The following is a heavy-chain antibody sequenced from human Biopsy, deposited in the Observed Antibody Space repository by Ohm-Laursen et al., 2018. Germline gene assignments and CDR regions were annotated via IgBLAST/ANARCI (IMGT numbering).Heavy chain of an antibody. CDR1: GFIFDDYA. V-gene: IGHV3-9*01. J-gene: IGHJ2*01. D-gene: IGHD2-15*01. Sequence: SLRLSCAASGFIFDDYAMHWVRHAPGKGLERVSSITWNSGTIDYADSVKGRFTISRDNAKNSLYLQMNSLRAGDTALYYCAKARVAIRYFDIWGRGALVTVSS. CDR2: ITWNSGTI. CDR3: AKARVAIRYFDI.